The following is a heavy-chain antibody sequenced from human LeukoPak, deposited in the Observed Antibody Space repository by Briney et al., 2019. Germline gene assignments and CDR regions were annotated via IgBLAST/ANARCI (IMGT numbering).Heavy chain of an antibody. Sequence: QAAGSLRLSCAASGFAFSSYAMSWVRQAPGKGLEWVADISGSGGSTHYADSVKGRSTISRDNSKNTLSLQMNSLRAEDTAVYYCAKESDISGWYGVDYWGQGTLVTVSS. CDR3: AKESDISGWYGVDY. CDR1: GFAFSSYA. CDR2: ISGSGGST. V-gene: IGHV3-23*01. D-gene: IGHD6-19*01. J-gene: IGHJ4*02.